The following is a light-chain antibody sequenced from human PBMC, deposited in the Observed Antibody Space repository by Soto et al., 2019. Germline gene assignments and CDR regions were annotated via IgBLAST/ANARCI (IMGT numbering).Light chain of an antibody. V-gene: IGKV3-11*01. CDR1: QSVSSY. CDR2: DAS. CDR3: HQSSNWPFP. Sequence: EIVLTQSPATLSLSPGERATLSCRASQSVSSYLAWYQQKPGQAPRLLIYDASNRATGIPARFSGSGSGTDFNLSISSLEPEDCAFYYCHQSSNWPFPFGQGPKMEIK. J-gene: IGKJ2*01.